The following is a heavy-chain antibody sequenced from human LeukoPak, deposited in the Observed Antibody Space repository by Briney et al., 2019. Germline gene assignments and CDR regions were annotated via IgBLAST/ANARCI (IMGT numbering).Heavy chain of an antibody. Sequence: VASVKVSCKASGYTFTTYGINWVRQAPGQGLEWMGWISAYNGNTDYAQNLQGRVTLTTDTSASTAYMELRSLGSDDTAVHYCARDLIAARPGWFDPWGQGTLVTVSS. CDR1: GYTFTTYG. J-gene: IGHJ5*02. V-gene: IGHV1-18*01. CDR3: ARDLIAARPGWFDP. D-gene: IGHD6-6*01. CDR2: ISAYNGNT.